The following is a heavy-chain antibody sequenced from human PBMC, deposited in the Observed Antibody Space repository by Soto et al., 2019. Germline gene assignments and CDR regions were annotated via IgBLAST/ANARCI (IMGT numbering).Heavy chain of an antibody. V-gene: IGHV1-18*01. J-gene: IGHJ4*02. Sequence: ASVKVSCKASGYTFTSYGISWVRQAPGQGLEWMGWISAYNGNTKYVKKFQGRVTMTTDTSTSTAYMEVRSLRSDDTAVYYCARDAAAGLNDYWGQGTLVTVSS. CDR3: ARDAAAGLNDY. CDR1: GYTFTSYG. D-gene: IGHD6-13*01. CDR2: ISAYNGNT.